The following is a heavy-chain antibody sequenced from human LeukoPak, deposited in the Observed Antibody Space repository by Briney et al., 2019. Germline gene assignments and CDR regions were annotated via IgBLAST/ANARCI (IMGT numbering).Heavy chain of an antibody. D-gene: IGHD3-10*02. J-gene: IGHJ4*02. CDR3: AKGVNYFVLEY. CDR2: LSPSGDIT. V-gene: IGHV3-23*01. CDR1: GFTFSTHA. Sequence: GGSLKLSCAASGFTFSTHAVSWVREAPGKGQEWVSALSPSGDITYYADSVKGRFTISRDNSKNTLYLQMNSLRAEDTAVYYCAKGVNYFVLEYWGQGTLVTISS.